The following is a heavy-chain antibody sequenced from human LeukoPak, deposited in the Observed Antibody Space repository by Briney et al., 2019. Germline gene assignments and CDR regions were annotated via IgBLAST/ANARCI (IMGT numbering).Heavy chain of an antibody. CDR1: GGSISSSSYY. J-gene: IGHJ4*02. CDR2: IYYSGST. V-gene: IGHV4-39*07. Sequence: PSETLSLTCTVSGGSISSSSYYWGWIRQPPGKGLEWIGSIYYSGSTYYNPSLKSRVTISVDTSKNQFSLKLSSVTAADTAVYYCARSSSPVPNTWRPIVYWGQGTLVTVSS. CDR3: ARSSSPVPNTWRPIVY. D-gene: IGHD1-1*01.